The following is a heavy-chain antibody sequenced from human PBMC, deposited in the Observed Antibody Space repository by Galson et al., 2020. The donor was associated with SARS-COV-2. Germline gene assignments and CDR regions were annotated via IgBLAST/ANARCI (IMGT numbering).Heavy chain of an antibody. CDR1: GFTFSSYS. CDR3: ARGLVDSSGYYHFDY. J-gene: IGHJ4*02. Sequence: PGGSLRLSCAASGFTFSSYSMKWVRQAPGKGLEWVSSISSSDDYIYYADSVKGRFTISRDNAKNSLYLQMNSLRAEDTAVYYCARGLVDSSGYYHFDYWGQGTLVTVSS. D-gene: IGHD3-22*01. V-gene: IGHV3-21*01. CDR2: ISSSDDYI.